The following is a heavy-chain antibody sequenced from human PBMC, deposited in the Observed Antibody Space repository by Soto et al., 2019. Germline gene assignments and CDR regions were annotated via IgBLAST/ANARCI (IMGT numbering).Heavy chain of an antibody. CDR1: GFTFSDHW. J-gene: IGHJ4*02. Sequence: EVHLVESGGGLVQPGGSLRLSCDASGFTFSDHWMSWVRQAPGKGLEWVASINQDGSTRHYVDAVRGRFTVSRDNTESSMYLRMNSLRVEDTALYFCARLYGSVTTYDYWGQGTLATVSS. V-gene: IGHV3-7*01. D-gene: IGHD6-25*01. CDR3: ARLYGSVTTYDY. CDR2: INQDGSTR.